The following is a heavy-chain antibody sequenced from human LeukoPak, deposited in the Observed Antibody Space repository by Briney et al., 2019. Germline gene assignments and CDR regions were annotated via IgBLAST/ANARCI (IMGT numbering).Heavy chain of an antibody. Sequence: GTSLRLSCAASGFTFRNYGMNWVRQAPGKGLEWVALIWYDGSRDYYVDFVKGRFTVSRDNSKNTLYLQMKNLRAEDTAVFYCATVRGSDWYMDYWGQGTLVTVSS. CDR1: GFTFRNYG. J-gene: IGHJ4*02. V-gene: IGHV3-33*01. D-gene: IGHD6-19*01. CDR2: IWYDGSRD. CDR3: ATVRGSDWYMDY.